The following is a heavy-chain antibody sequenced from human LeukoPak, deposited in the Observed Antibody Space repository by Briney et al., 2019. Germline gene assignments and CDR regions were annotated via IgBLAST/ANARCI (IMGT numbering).Heavy chain of an antibody. CDR1: GGSISSGGYC. Sequence: SETLSLTCTVSGGSISSGGYCWSWIRQHPGKGLEWIGEINHSGSTNYNPSLKSRVTISVDTSKNQFSLKLSSVTAADTAVYYCARHWPYSSSWTIDYWGQGTLVTVSS. J-gene: IGHJ4*02. V-gene: IGHV4-39*01. CDR2: INHSGST. D-gene: IGHD6-13*01. CDR3: ARHWPYSSSWTIDY.